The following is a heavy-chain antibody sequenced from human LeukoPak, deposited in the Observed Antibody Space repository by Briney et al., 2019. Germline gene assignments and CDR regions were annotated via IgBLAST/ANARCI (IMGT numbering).Heavy chain of an antibody. Sequence: PGGSLRLSCAASGFIFNSYSMNWVRQAPGKGLEWVSYISGSTVTIYYADSVKGRFTISRDNAKNSLYLQMNSLRAEDTAVYYCARMNYVSSGWGAPFDYWGQGTLVTVSS. CDR2: ISGSTVTI. CDR1: GFIFNSYS. V-gene: IGHV3-48*01. D-gene: IGHD1-7*01. J-gene: IGHJ4*02. CDR3: ARMNYVSSGWGAPFDY.